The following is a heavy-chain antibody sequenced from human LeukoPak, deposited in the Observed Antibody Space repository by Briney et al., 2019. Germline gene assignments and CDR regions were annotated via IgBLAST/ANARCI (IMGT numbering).Heavy chain of an antibody. D-gene: IGHD3-22*01. Sequence: SSVKVSCKASGGTFSSYAISWVRQATGQGLEWMGWMNPNSGITGYAQKFQGRVSMTRNTSISTAYMELSSLRSEDTAVYYCARGLYYYDSNGRTPYDYWGQGTLVTVSS. J-gene: IGHJ4*02. CDR1: GGTFSSYA. V-gene: IGHV1-8*02. CDR2: MNPNSGIT. CDR3: ARGLYYYDSNGRTPYDY.